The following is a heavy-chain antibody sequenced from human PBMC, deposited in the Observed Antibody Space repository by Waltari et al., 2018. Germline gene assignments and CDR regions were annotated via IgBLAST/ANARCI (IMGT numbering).Heavy chain of an antibody. Sequence: EVQLVQSGAEVQKPGQSLKLSCKGSGYSLTSYWIGCVRQIPGKGLEWIGISDPGDADTRYSPSFQGQVTISADKSISTAYLQWSSLKASDTAMYYCARLARANWGLLNYFDYWGQGTLVTVSS. CDR2: SDPGDADT. D-gene: IGHD7-27*01. CDR1: GYSLTSYW. V-gene: IGHV5-51*01. CDR3: ARLARANWGLLNYFDY. J-gene: IGHJ4*02.